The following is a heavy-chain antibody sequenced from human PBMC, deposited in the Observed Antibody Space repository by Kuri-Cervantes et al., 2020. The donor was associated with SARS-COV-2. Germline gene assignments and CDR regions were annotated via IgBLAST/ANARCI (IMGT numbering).Heavy chain of an antibody. Sequence: GESLKISCQGSGFDFSSHWIGWVRQMPGQGLEWMGIIYPGDSDTRYSPSFQGQVTISADKSISTAYLQWSSLKASDTAMYYCARLQDGYISIDYWGQGTLVTVSS. D-gene: IGHD5-24*01. CDR1: GFDFSSHW. CDR2: IYPGDSDT. CDR3: ARLQDGYISIDY. V-gene: IGHV5-51*01. J-gene: IGHJ4*02.